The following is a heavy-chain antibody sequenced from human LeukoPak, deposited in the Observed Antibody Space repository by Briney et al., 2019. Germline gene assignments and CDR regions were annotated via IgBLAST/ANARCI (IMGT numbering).Heavy chain of an antibody. Sequence: ASVKVSCKASGYTFTSYDINWVRQATGQGLEWMGWMNPNSGNTGYAQKFQGRVTITRNTSISTAYMELSSLRSEDTAVYYCAAEGRGQDCSSTSCDLNFDYWGQGTLVTVSS. V-gene: IGHV1-8*03. CDR2: MNPNSGNT. J-gene: IGHJ4*02. CDR1: GYTFTSYD. CDR3: AAEGRGQDCSSTSCDLNFDY. D-gene: IGHD2-2*01.